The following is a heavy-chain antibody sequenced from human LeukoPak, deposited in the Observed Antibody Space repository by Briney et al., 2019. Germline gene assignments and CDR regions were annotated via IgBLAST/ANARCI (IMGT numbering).Heavy chain of an antibody. CDR1: GGTFSSNV. CDR3: ARAGGSSRYVSLYY. J-gene: IGHJ4*02. D-gene: IGHD6-13*01. CDR2: IIPIIGTP. Sequence: ASVKVSCKASGGTFSSNVISWVRQAPGQGLEWMGRIIPIIGTPDYAQKFQGRVTITADKSTNTAYMELTSLKSDDTAVYYCARAGGSSRYVSLYYWGQGTLVTVSS. V-gene: IGHV1-69*04.